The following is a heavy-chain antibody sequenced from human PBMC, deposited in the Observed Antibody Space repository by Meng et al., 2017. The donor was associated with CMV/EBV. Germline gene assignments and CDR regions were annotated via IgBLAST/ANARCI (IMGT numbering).Heavy chain of an antibody. Sequence: ESLKISCTVSGGSISSSSYYWGWIRQPPGKGLEWIGSIYYSGSTYYNPSLKSRVTISVDTSKHQFSLKLSSVTAADTAVYYCARVRETDIVVVPAAHFDYWGQGTLVTVSS. CDR2: IYYSGST. D-gene: IGHD2-2*01. CDR1: GGSISSSSYY. V-gene: IGHV4-39*07. J-gene: IGHJ4*02. CDR3: ARVRETDIVVVPAAHFDY.